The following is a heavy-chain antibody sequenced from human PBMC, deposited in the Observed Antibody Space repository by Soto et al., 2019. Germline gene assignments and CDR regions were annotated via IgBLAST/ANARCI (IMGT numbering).Heavy chain of an antibody. J-gene: IGHJ4*02. V-gene: IGHV1-24*01. Sequence: ASVKVSCKVSGYTLTELSMHWVRQAPGKGLEWMGGFDPEDGETIYAQKFQGRVTMTEDTSTDTAYMEVSSLRSEDTAVYYCATLQARLLQLGYWGQGTLVTVSS. D-gene: IGHD2-21*01. CDR3: ATLQARLLQLGY. CDR2: FDPEDGET. CDR1: GYTLTELS.